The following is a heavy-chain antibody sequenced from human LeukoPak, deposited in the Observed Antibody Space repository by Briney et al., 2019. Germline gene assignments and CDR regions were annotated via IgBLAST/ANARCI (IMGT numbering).Heavy chain of an antibody. J-gene: IGHJ4*02. CDR1: GFTFSTYP. Sequence: GGSLRLSCAASGFTFSTYPMHWVRQAPGKGLEWVAVISYDGSLKFYADSVKDRFTISRDDSKNTLFLQMDSLRAEDTALYYCARDLVAGSPDFFDYWGQATLLIVSS. V-gene: IGHV3-30-3*01. CDR3: ARDLVAGSPDFFDY. CDR2: ISYDGSLK. D-gene: IGHD6-19*01.